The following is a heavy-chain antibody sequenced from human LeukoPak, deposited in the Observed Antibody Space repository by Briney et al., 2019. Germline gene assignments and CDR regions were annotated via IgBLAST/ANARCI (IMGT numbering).Heavy chain of an antibody. CDR2: IYYSGST. D-gene: IGHD4-17*01. J-gene: IGHJ4*02. CDR1: GGSIRSYY. V-gene: IGHV4-59*01. Sequence: SETLSLTCTVSGGSIRSYYWSWIRQPPGKGLEWIGYIYYSGSTNYNPSLKSRASISVDTSKNQFSLKLSSVTAADTAVYYCARTGSTVTMLYPFDHWGQGTLVTVSS. CDR3: ARTGSTVTMLYPFDH.